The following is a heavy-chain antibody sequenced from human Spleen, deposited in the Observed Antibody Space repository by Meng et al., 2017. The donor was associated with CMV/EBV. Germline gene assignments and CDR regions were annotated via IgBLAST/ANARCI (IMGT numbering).Heavy chain of an antibody. V-gene: IGHV3-21*01. CDR2: ISSSSSYI. Sequence: GESLKISCAASGFTVSSNYMSWVRQAPGKGLEWVSSISSSSSYIYYADSVKGRFTISRDNAKNSLYLQMNSLRAEDTAVYYCARDLEFGYYYDSSGYRAFDIWGQGTMVTVSS. CDR1: GFTVSSNY. J-gene: IGHJ3*02. D-gene: IGHD3-22*01. CDR3: ARDLEFGYYYDSSGYRAFDI.